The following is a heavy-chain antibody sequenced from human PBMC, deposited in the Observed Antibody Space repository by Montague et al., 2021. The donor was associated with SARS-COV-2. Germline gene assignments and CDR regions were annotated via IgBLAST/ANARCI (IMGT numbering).Heavy chain of an antibody. V-gene: IGHV4-61*08. CDR1: GGSVTSGDYY. J-gene: IGHJ3*02. D-gene: IGHD2-2*01. Sequence: ETLSLTCTVSGGSVTSGDYYWTWIRQPPGKGLEWIGYIYNTGRTNYNPSLKSRVTTSMDTSKNQFSLKVDSVSAADTAVYYCGTEMPAYDVFDIWGQGTMVTVSS. CDR2: IYNTGRT. CDR3: GTEMPAYDVFDI.